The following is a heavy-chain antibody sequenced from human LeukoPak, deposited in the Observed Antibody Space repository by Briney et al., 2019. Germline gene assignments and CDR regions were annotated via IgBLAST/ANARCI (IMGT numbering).Heavy chain of an antibody. Sequence: PGGSLRLSCAASGPPLSIYWMHWVREPTGKRLVWVSRVISDGSDTIYADSVKGRFTISRDNAKNTLYLQMDSLRAEDTAVYYCTTGIGNYYYYWGQGTLVTVAS. CDR3: TTGIGNYYYY. D-gene: IGHD3-10*01. J-gene: IGHJ4*02. CDR1: GPPLSIYW. V-gene: IGHV3-74*01. CDR2: VISDGSDT.